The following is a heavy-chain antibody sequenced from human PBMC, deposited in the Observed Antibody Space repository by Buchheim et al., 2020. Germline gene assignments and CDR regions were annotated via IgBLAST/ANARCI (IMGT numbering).Heavy chain of an antibody. D-gene: IGHD6-6*01. CDR3: AGLAARRDFDY. J-gene: IGHJ4*02. CDR2: ISSSSSYI. CDR1: GFTFSSYS. V-gene: IGHV3-21*01. Sequence: EVQLVESGGGLVKPGGSLRLSCAASGFTFSSYSMNWVRQAPGKGLEWVSSISSSSSYIYYADSVKGRLPISRDNATNSLYLQMNSLRAEDTAVYYCAGLAARRDFDYWGQGTL.